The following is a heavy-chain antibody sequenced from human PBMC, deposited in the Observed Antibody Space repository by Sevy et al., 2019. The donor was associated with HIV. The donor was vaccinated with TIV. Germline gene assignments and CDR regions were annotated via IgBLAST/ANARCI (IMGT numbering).Heavy chain of an antibody. J-gene: IGHJ4*02. CDR1: GFTFSSYW. CDR2: INSDGSST. Sequence: GGSLRLSCAASGFTFSSYWMHWVRQAPGKGLVWVSRINSDGSSTSYADSVKGRFTISRDNAKNTLYLQMNRLRAEDTAVYYCARGYTTVRGVIRYWGQGTLVTVSS. CDR3: ARGYTTVRGVIRY. D-gene: IGHD3-10*01. V-gene: IGHV3-74*01.